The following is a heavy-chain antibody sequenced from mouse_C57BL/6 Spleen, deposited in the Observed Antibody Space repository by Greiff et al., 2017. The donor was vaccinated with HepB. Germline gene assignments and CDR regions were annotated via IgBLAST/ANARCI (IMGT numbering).Heavy chain of an antibody. J-gene: IGHJ4*01. D-gene: IGHD2-3*01. V-gene: IGHV1-82*01. CDR1: GYAFSSSW. Sequence: VHLVESGPELVKPGASVKISCKASGYAFSSSWMNWVKQRPGKGLEWIGRIYPGDGDTNYNGKFKGKATLTADKSSSTAYMQLSSLTSEDSAVYFCARWILRRDAMDYWGQGTSVTVSS. CDR2: IYPGDGDT. CDR3: ARWILRRDAMDY.